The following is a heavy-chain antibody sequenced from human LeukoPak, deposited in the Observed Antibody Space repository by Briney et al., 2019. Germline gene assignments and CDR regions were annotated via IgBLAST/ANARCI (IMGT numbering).Heavy chain of an antibody. V-gene: IGHV3-53*01. J-gene: IGHJ3*01. CDR1: GFIVSSNY. D-gene: IGHD3-10*01. CDR3: ARKGNAFDF. CDR2: TYSGGST. Sequence: GGSLRLSCAASGFIVSSNYMSWVRQAPGKGLEWVSVTYSGGSTYYADSVKGRFTISRDNTKNSLYLQMDSLRAEDTAVYYCARKGNAFDFWGQGTMVTVSS.